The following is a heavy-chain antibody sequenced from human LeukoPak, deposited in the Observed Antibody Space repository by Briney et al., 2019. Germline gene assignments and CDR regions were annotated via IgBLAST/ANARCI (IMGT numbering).Heavy chain of an antibody. J-gene: IGHJ6*04. CDR3: ARPGKAVAASYYYGMDV. CDR2: IDPSDSYT. CDR1: GCSFTSYW. V-gene: IGHV5-10-1*01. D-gene: IGHD6-19*01. Sequence: GGSLKISCKGSGCSFTSYWISWVRQMPGKGLEWMGRIDPSDSYTNYSPSFQGHVTISADKSISTAYLQWSSLKASDTAMYYCARPGKAVAASYYYGMDVWGKGTTVTVSS.